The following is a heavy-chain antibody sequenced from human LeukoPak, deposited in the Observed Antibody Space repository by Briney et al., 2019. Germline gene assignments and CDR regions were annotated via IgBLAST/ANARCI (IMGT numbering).Heavy chain of an antibody. V-gene: IGHV3-33*01. CDR1: GFTFSSYG. CDR2: IWYDGGNK. Sequence: PGRSLRLSCAASGFTFSSYGMYWVRQAPGKGLEWVAVIWYDGGNKYYADSVKGRFTISRDTSENTVSLQMNSLRAEDTAVYYCARADYGDPYYFDYWGQGTLVTVSS. D-gene: IGHD4-17*01. J-gene: IGHJ4*02. CDR3: ARADYGDPYYFDY.